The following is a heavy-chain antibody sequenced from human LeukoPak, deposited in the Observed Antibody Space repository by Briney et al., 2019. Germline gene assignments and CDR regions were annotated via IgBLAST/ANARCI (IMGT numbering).Heavy chain of an antibody. D-gene: IGHD5-12*01. CDR3: ARVDDPYIDY. J-gene: IGHJ4*02. V-gene: IGHV4-39*01. CDR2: IYYSGST. CDR1: GGSISSSSYY. Sequence: PSETLSLTCTVSGGSISSSSYYWGWIRQPPGKGLEWIGSIYYSGSTYYNPSPKSRVTISVDTSKNQFSPKLSSVTAADTAVYYCARVDDPYIDYWGQGTLVTVSS.